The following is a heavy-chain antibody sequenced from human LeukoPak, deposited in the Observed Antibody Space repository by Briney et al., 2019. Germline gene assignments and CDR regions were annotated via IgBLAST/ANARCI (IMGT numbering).Heavy chain of an antibody. J-gene: IGHJ4*02. Sequence: SETLSLTCTVSGGSISSGDYYWSWIRQPPGKGLEWIGYIYYSGSTYYNPSLKSRVTISVDTSKNQFSLKLSSVTAADTAVYYCARGRVDCSGGSCYSDLFDYWGQGTLVTVSS. CDR3: ARGRVDCSGGSCYSDLFDY. CDR2: IYYSGST. CDR1: GGSISSGDYY. V-gene: IGHV4-30-4*01. D-gene: IGHD2-15*01.